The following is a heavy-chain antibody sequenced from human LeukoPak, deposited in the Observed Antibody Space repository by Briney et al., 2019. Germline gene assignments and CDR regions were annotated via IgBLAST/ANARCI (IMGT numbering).Heavy chain of an antibody. Sequence: ETLSLTCDVSGYFISSGFFWGWIRQPPGKGLECIGSIYHRGTTYYNPSLKSRVAISVDTSKNQFSLRLSSVTAADTAEYYCVRETRTVPFYYYFDVWGKGTTVAVSS. CDR3: VRETRTVPFYYYFDV. V-gene: IGHV4-38-2*02. D-gene: IGHD4-11*01. CDR1: GYFISSGFF. J-gene: IGHJ6*03. CDR2: IYHRGTT.